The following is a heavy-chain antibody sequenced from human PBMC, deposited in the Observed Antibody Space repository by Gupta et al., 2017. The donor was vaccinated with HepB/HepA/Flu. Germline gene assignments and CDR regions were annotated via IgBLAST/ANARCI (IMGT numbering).Heavy chain of an antibody. J-gene: IGHJ6*02. V-gene: IGHV1-69*04. Sequence: QLQLVQSGAEVKKPGSSVKVSCKASGGTFSSYAISWVRQAPGQGLEWMRRIIPILCIANYAQKFQGRVTITTDKSTSTAYMELSSLRSEDTAVYYCASPHSSVGYYYGMDVWGQGTTVTVSS. D-gene: IGHD6-19*01. CDR2: IIPILCIA. CDR1: GGTFSSYA. CDR3: ASPHSSVGYYYGMDV.